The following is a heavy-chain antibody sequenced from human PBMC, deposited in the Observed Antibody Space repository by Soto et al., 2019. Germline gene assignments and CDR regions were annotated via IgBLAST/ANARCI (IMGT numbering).Heavy chain of an antibody. J-gene: IGHJ4*02. Sequence: PGGSLRLSCEASGFIFCNYWMNWVRQAPGKGLEWVAIIKPDGSQKYFADSVKGRFTVSRDNARNSLYLQMNSLRVEDTAVYYCARDAYSGFDYWGQGTLVTVSS. D-gene: IGHD2-15*01. CDR1: GFIFCNYW. CDR2: IKPDGSQK. CDR3: ARDAYSGFDY. V-gene: IGHV3-7*05.